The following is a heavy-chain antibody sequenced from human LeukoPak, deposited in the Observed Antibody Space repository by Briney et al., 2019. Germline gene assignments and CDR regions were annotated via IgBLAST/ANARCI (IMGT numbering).Heavy chain of an antibody. V-gene: IGHV4-39*01. Sequence: SETLSLTCTVSGDSISSSSYYWGFIRQPPGQGLEWIGSIYYSGSTYYNASFKTRVTISLDTSKNQFSLDLTSVTAADTAVYFCVRHGPKDPLTSGYEAFEYWGQGTLVPVSS. CDR2: IYYSGST. D-gene: IGHD3-22*01. CDR1: GDSISSSSYY. CDR3: VRHGPKDPLTSGYEAFEY. J-gene: IGHJ4*02.